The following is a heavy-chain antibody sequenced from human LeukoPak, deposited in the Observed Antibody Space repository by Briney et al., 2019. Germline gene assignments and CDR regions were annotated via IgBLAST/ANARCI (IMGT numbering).Heavy chain of an antibody. J-gene: IGHJ4*02. CDR3: ARPFLEWLLSPDY. CDR1: GFPFSSYW. V-gene: IGHV3-7*05. Sequence: GGSLRLSCAASGFPFSSYWMSWVRQTLGKGLEWVANIKEDGREKYYVDSVKGRFTISRDNPENSLYLQMNSLRAEDTAVYYCARPFLEWLLSPDYWGQGTLVTVSS. D-gene: IGHD3-3*01. CDR2: IKEDGREK.